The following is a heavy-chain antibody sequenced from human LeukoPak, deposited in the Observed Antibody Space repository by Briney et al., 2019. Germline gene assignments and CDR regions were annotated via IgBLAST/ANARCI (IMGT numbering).Heavy chain of an antibody. V-gene: IGHV4-30-4*01. J-gene: IGHJ6*02. CDR2: IYYSGST. Sequence: PSETLSLTCTVSGGSISSGDYYWSWIRQPPGKGLEWIGYIYYSGSTYYNPSPKSRVTISVDTSKNQFSLKLSSVTAADTAVYYCARNRYCSGGSCYSVGPPPPTYYYGMDVWGQGTTVTVSS. CDR1: GGSISSGDYY. CDR3: ARNRYCSGGSCYSVGPPPPTYYYGMDV. D-gene: IGHD2-15*01.